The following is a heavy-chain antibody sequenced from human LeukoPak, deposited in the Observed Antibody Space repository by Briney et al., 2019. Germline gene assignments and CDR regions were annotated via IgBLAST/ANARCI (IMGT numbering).Heavy chain of an antibody. D-gene: IGHD6-19*01. J-gene: IGHJ4*02. CDR3: ASSGSGWGSNY. V-gene: IGHV3-33*01. Sequence: GGSLRLSCAASGFTFSSYGMHWVRQAPSKGLEWVAVIWYDGSNKYYADSVKGRFTISRDNSKNTLYLQMNSLRAEDTAVYYCASSGSGWGSNYWGQGTLVTVSS. CDR2: IWYDGSNK. CDR1: GFTFSSYG.